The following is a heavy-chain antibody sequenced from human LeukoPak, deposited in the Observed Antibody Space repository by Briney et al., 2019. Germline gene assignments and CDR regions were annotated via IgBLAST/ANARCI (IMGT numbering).Heavy chain of an antibody. CDR3: AKPLWFGELLPY. CDR2: IYSGGST. D-gene: IGHD3-10*01. J-gene: IGHJ4*02. V-gene: IGHV3-53*01. CDR1: GFTVSSNY. Sequence: GGSLRLSCAASGFTVSSNYMTWVRRAPGKGLEWVSVIYSGGSTYFADSVKGRFTISRDDSKNTLYLQMNSLRAEDTAVYYCAKPLWFGELLPYWGQGTLVTVSS.